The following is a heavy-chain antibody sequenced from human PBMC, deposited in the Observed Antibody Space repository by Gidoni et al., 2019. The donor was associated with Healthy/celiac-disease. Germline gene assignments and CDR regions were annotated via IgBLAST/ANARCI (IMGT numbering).Heavy chain of an antibody. V-gene: IGHV3-48*02. CDR1: GFTFISYS. D-gene: IGHD3-9*01. Sequence: EVQLVESGGGLVQPGGSLRLSCAASGFTFISYSMNWVRPAPGKGLEWVSYISSSSSTIYYADSVKGRFTISRDNAKNSLYLQMNSLRDEDTAVYYCARDWSHAAIFYDILTGYWNYYYYYMDVWGKGTTVTVSS. J-gene: IGHJ6*03. CDR2: ISSSSSTI. CDR3: ARDWSHAAIFYDILTGYWNYYYYYMDV.